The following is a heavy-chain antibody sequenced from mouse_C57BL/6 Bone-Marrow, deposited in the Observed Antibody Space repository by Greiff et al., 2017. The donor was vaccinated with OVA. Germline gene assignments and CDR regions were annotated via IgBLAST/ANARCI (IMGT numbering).Heavy chain of an antibody. CDR2: IDPSDSYT. J-gene: IGHJ3*01. Sequence: QVHVKQSGAELVKPGASVKLSCKASGYTFTSYWMQWVKQRPGQGLEWIGEIDPSDSYTNYNQKFKGKATLTVDTSSSTAYMQLSSLTSEDSAVYYCASSNWDWGQGTLVTVSA. V-gene: IGHV1-50*01. CDR1: GYTFTSYW. D-gene: IGHD4-1*02. CDR3: ASSNWD.